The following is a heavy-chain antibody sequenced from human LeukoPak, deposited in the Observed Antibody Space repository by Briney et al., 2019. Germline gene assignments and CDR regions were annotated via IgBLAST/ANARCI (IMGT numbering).Heavy chain of an antibody. D-gene: IGHD6-13*01. CDR3: ARDSSSWYNWFDP. CDR1: GGTFSSYT. CDR2: IIPILGIA. J-gene: IGHJ5*02. V-gene: IGHV1-69*04. Sequence: SVKVSCKASGGTFSSYTISWVRQAPGQGLEWMGRIIPILGIADYAQKFQGRVTITADKSTSTAYMELSSLRSEDTAVYYCARDSSSWYNWFDPWGQGTLVTVSS.